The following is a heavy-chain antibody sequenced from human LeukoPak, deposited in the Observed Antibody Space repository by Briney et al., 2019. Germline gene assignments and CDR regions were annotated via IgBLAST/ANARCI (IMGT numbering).Heavy chain of an antibody. D-gene: IGHD2-2*01. CDR3: AREHLHCSSTSCSRYYFDY. J-gene: IGHJ4*02. CDR2: INHSGST. CDR1: GGSFSGYY. Sequence: SETLSLTCAVYGGSFSGYYWSWIRQPPGKGLEWIGEINHSGSTNYNPSLKSRVTISVDTSKNQLSLKLSSVTAADTAVYYCAREHLHCSSTSCSRYYFDYWGRGTLVTVSS. V-gene: IGHV4-34*01.